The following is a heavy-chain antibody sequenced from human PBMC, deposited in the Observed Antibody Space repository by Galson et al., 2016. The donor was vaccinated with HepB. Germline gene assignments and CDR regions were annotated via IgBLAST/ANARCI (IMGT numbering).Heavy chain of an antibody. CDR1: RLTFSGFA. V-gene: IGHV3-23*01. D-gene: IGHD1-26*01. J-gene: IGHJ4*02. CDR2: ISSSGDRT. CDR3: VGDVSYKIDY. Sequence: SLRLSCADSRLTFSGFAMTWVRQAPGKGLEWVSVISSSGDRTYYADSVKGRFTISRDNTKNTLFLQMKSLGAEDTAVYYCVGDVSYKIDYWGLGTLVTVSS.